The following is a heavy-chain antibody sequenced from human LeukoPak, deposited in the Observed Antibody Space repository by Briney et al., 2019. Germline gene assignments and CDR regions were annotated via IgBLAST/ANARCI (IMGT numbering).Heavy chain of an antibody. CDR1: GGSFSGYY. D-gene: IGHD3-3*01. CDR3: ARADFWSGYRKFDY. CDR2: INHSGGT. Sequence: SETLSLTCAVYGGSFSGYYWSWIRQPPGKGLEWIGEINHSGGTNYNPSLKSRVTISVDTSKNQFSLKLSSVTAADTAVYYCARADFWSGYRKFDYWGQGTLVTVSS. V-gene: IGHV4-34*01. J-gene: IGHJ4*02.